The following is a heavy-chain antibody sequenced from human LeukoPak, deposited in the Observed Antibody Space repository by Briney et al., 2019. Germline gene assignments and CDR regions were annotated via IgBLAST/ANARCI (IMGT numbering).Heavy chain of an antibody. CDR2: IYYSGST. V-gene: IGHV4-59*01. CDR1: GGSISSYY. Sequence: PSETLSLTCTVSGGSISSYYWSWIRQPPGKGLEWIGYIYYSGSTNYNPSLKSRVTISVDTSKNQFSLKLSSVTAADTAVYYCARAGMVRGLYYMDVWGKGTTVTVSS. D-gene: IGHD3-10*01. CDR3: ARAGMVRGLYYMDV. J-gene: IGHJ6*03.